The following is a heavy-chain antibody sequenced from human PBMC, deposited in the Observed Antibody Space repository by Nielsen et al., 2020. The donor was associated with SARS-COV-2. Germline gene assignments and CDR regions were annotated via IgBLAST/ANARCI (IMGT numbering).Heavy chain of an antibody. CDR1: GFTFSSYD. CDR3: ARGSYGDYSGWYFDL. J-gene: IGHJ2*01. Sequence: GESLKISYAASGFTFSSYDMHWVRQATGKGLEWVSAIGTAGDTYYPGSVKGRFTISRENAKNSLYLQMNSLRAGDTAVYYCARGSYGDYSGWYFDLWGRGTLVTVSS. CDR2: IGTAGDT. D-gene: IGHD4-17*01. V-gene: IGHV3-13*01.